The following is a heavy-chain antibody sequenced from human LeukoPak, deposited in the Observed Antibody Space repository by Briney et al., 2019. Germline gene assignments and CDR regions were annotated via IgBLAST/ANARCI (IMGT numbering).Heavy chain of an antibody. J-gene: IGHJ4*02. D-gene: IGHD3-3*01. Sequence: GGSLRLSCAASGFTVSSNYMSWVRQAPGKGLEWISLIYSGGTTHYADSVMGRFTISRDNSKTTLFLQMNSLKAEDTAVYYCATGGRSGVALEQWGQGTLVTVSS. V-gene: IGHV3-53*01. CDR2: IYSGGTT. CDR1: GFTVSSNY. CDR3: ATGGRSGVALEQ.